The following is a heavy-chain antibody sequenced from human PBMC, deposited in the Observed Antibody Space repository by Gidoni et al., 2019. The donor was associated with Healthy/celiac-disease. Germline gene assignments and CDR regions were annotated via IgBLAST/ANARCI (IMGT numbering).Heavy chain of an antibody. CDR2: ISYDGSNK. Sequence: QVQLVESGGGVVQPGRSLRLSCAASGFTFSSYAMHWVRQAPGKGLEWVAVISYDGSNKYYADSVKGRFTISRDNSKNTLYLQMNSLRAEDTAVYYCARDWTEIWSGYYYYYYYMDVWGKGTTVTVSS. V-gene: IGHV3-30-3*01. J-gene: IGHJ6*03. D-gene: IGHD3-3*01. CDR1: GFTFSSYA. CDR3: ARDWTEIWSGYYYYYYYMDV.